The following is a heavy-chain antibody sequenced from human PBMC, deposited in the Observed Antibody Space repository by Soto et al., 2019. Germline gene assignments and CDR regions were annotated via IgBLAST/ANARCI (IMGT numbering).Heavy chain of an antibody. CDR2: IKNKANDYAT. CDR3: TRLSEGAYYHYGMNV. Sequence: EEQVVESGGGLVQPGGSLKLSCAGSGFTFSDYAIHWVRQASGRGLEWVGRIKNKANDYATASAASLRGRFTVSRDDSTNTAYLHMNSLETDDMAIYYCTRLSEGAYYHYGMNVWGQGTTVTVSS. CDR1: GFTFSDYA. D-gene: IGHD1-26*01. J-gene: IGHJ6*02. V-gene: IGHV3-73*01.